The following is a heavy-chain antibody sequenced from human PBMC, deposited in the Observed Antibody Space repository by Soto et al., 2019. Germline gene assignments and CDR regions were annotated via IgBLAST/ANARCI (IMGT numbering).Heavy chain of an antibody. J-gene: IGHJ5*02. D-gene: IGHD6-19*01. CDR1: GGTFSSYA. CDR2: IIPIFGTA. V-gene: IGHV1-69*13. CDR3: ARDLSSGWYRWFDP. Sequence: GASVKVSCKASGGTFSSYAISWVRQAPGQGLEWMGGIIPIFGTANYAQKFQGRVTITADESTSTAYMELSSLRSEDTAVYYCARDLSSGWYRWFDPWGQGTLVTVSS.